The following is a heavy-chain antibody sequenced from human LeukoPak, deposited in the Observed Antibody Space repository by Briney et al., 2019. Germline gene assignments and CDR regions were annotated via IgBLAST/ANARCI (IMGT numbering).Heavy chain of an antibody. V-gene: IGHV1-18*01. CDR1: GYTSTSYG. CDR2: ISAYNGNT. CDR3: ARDRKQWLTIADAFDI. D-gene: IGHD6-19*01. J-gene: IGHJ3*02. Sequence: ASVKVSCKASGYTSTSYGISWVRQAPGQGLEWMGWISAYNGNTNYAQKLQGRVTMTTDTSTSTAYMELRSLRSDDTAVYYCARDRKQWLTIADAFDIWGQGTMVTVSS.